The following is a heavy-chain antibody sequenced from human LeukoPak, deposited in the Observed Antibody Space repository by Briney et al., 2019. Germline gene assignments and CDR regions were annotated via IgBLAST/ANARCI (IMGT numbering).Heavy chain of an antibody. J-gene: IGHJ6*02. CDR3: ARGGRSSYGMDV. D-gene: IGHD1-26*01. V-gene: IGHV5-51*01. CDR2: IYPSDSDT. CDR1: GYIFSTNR. Sequence: GESLKISCKGSGYIFSTNRIGWVRQMPGKGLEWMGIIYPSDSDTRYNPSFQGQVIISADKSTSTAYLQWSSLKASDTAMYYCARGGRSSYGMDVWGQGTTVTVSS.